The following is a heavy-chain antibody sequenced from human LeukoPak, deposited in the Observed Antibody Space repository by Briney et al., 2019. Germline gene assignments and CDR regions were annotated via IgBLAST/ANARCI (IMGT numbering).Heavy chain of an antibody. D-gene: IGHD3-10*01. CDR1: GFTFSSYG. V-gene: IGHV3-30*02. CDR2: IRYDGSNK. CDR3: ARDPMVRGVMNY. Sequence: GGSLRLSCAASGFTFSSYGMHWVRQAPGKGLEWVAFIRYDGSNKYYADSVKGRFTISRDNSKNTLYLQMNSLRAEDTAVYYCARDPMVRGVMNYWGQGTLVTVSS. J-gene: IGHJ4*02.